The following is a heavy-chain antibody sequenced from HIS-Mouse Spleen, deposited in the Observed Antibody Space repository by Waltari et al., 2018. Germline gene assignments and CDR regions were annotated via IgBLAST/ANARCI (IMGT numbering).Heavy chain of an antibody. Sequence: QVQLQESGPGLVKPSETLSLTCTVSGGSISRYYWSWIRPPAGKGLGWVGRIYTRGSTNYNPSLKSRVTMSVDTSKNQFSLKLSSVTAADTAVYYCARDFHDFWSGYYGGDKKHDAFDIWGQGTMVTVSS. CDR2: IYTRGST. CDR1: GGSISRYY. D-gene: IGHD3-3*01. V-gene: IGHV4-4*07. J-gene: IGHJ3*02. CDR3: ARDFHDFWSGYYGGDKKHDAFDI.